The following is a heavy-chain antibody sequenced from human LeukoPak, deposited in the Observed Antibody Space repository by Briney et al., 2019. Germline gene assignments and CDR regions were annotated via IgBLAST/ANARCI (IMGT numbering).Heavy chain of an antibody. CDR1: GGTFSSYA. Sequence: SVRVSCKASGGTFSSYAISWVRQAPGQGLEWMGGIIPIFGTANYAQKFQGRVTITADKSTSTAYMELSSLRSEDTAVYYCARDLREATAMANYFDSWGQGTLVTVSS. D-gene: IGHD5-18*01. CDR3: ARDLREATAMANYFDS. CDR2: IIPIFGTA. V-gene: IGHV1-69*06. J-gene: IGHJ4*02.